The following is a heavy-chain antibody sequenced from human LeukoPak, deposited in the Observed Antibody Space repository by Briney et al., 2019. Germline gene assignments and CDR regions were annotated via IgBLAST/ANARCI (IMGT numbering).Heavy chain of an antibody. CDR3: ARHYGSGSYFGY. Sequence: PSETLSLTCTVSGGSISSGDYYWSWIRQPPGKGLEWIGYIYYSGSTYYNPSLKSRVSISVDTSKNQFSLKLSSVTAADTAVYYCARHYGSGSYFGYWGQGTLVTVSS. CDR2: IYYSGST. J-gene: IGHJ4*02. CDR1: GGSISSGDYY. V-gene: IGHV4-30-4*01. D-gene: IGHD3-10*01.